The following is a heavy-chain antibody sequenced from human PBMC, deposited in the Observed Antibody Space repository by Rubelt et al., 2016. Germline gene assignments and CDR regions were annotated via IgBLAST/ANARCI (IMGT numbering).Heavy chain of an antibody. D-gene: IGHD5-24*01. V-gene: IGHV4-38-2*02. CDR3: ARVCRDGYNSLGYRIDY. CDR2: IYHSGST. Sequence: WGWIRQPPGKGLEWIGSIYHSGSTYYNPSLKSRVTISVDTSKNQFSLKLSSVTAADTAVYYCARVCRDGYNSLGYRIDYWGQGTLVTVSS. J-gene: IGHJ4*02.